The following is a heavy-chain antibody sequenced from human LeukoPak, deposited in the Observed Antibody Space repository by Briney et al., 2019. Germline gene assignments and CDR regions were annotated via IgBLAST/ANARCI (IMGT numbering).Heavy chain of an antibody. CDR3: ARVVSLGDYYYYYMDV. CDR2: IIPIFGTA. D-gene: IGHD3-16*01. CDR1: GGTFSCYA. Sequence: SVKVSCKASGGTFSCYAISWVRQAPGQGLEWMGGIIPIFGTANYAQKFQGRVTITADESTSTAYMELSSLRSEDTAVYYCARVVSLGDYYYYYMDVWGKGTTVTVSS. V-gene: IGHV1-69*13. J-gene: IGHJ6*03.